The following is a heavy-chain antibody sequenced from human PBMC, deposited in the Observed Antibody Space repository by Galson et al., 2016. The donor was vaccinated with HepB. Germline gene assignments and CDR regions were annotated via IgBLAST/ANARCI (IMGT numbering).Heavy chain of an antibody. CDR1: GYTLTELS. CDR2: FDPECGET. D-gene: IGHD2-15*01. V-gene: IGHV1-24*01. CDR3: ASTDIVVVVAALYFDY. Sequence: SVKVSCRVSGYTLTELSMHWVRQAPGKGLEWMGGFDPECGETIYAQKFQGRVTMTEDTSTDTAYMELSSLRSEDTAVYYCASTDIVVVVAALYFDYWGQGTLVTVSS. J-gene: IGHJ4*02.